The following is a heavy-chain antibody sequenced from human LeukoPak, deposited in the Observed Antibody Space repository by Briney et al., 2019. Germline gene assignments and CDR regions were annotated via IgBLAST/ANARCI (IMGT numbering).Heavy chain of an antibody. J-gene: IGHJ4*02. D-gene: IGHD3-3*01. CDR1: GGSISSYY. Sequence: SETLSLTCTVSGGSISSYYWSWIRQPPGKGLEWIGYIYYSGSTYYNPSLKSRVTISVDTSKNQFSLKLSSVTAADTAVYYCARNDFWSGSFDYWGQGTLVTVSS. CDR3: ARNDFWSGSFDY. V-gene: IGHV4-59*08. CDR2: IYYSGST.